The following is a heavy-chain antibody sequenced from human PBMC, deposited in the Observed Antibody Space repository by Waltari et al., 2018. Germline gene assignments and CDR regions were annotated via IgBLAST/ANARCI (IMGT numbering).Heavy chain of an antibody. Sequence: EAPLVQSGGSLVQTGGSLSLSCAPPVFTFSRFWMTWIRQAPGHGLQWVAHIGPDGSDKYYVDSVKGRFTISRDNAENSLLLQMSSLRVEDTALYYCVGWNDPINSWGQFPLLSLSS. CDR1: VFTFSRFW. D-gene: IGHD1-1*01. J-gene: IGHJ1*01. V-gene: IGHV3-7*04. CDR2: IGPDGSDK. CDR3: VGWNDPINS.